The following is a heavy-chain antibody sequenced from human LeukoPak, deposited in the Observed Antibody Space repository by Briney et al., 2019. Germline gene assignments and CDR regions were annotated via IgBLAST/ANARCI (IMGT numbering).Heavy chain of an antibody. D-gene: IGHD3-10*01. CDR2: IYYSGST. CDR1: GGSISSGGYYY. Sequence: PSETLSLTCSVSGGSISSGGYYYWSWIRQHPGTGLEWIGYIYYSGSTYYNPSLKSRVTISVVTPKNQFSLKLSSVTAADTAVYYCARGFMVRGVTTFDYWGQGTLVTVSS. CDR3: ARGFMVRGVTTFDY. J-gene: IGHJ4*02. V-gene: IGHV4-31*03.